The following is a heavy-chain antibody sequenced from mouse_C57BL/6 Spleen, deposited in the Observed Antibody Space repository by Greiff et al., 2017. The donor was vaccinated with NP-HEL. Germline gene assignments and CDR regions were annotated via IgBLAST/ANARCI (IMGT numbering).Heavy chain of an antibody. V-gene: IGHV1-50*01. CDR2: IDPSDSYT. CDR1: GYTFTSYW. CDR3: ARNYYGSSLSWFAY. J-gene: IGHJ3*01. D-gene: IGHD1-1*01. Sequence: QVQLQQPGAELVKPGASVKLSCKASGYTFTSYWMQWVKQRPGQGLEWIGEIDPSDSYTNYNQKFKGKATLTVDTSSSTAYMQLSSLTSEDSAVDYCARNYYGSSLSWFAYWGQGTLVTVSA.